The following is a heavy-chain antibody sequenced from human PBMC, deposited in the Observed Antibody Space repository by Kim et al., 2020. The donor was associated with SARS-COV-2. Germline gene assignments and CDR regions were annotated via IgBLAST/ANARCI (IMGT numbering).Heavy chain of an antibody. D-gene: IGHD3-10*01. CDR1: GGSFSGYY. Sequence: SETLSLTCAVYGGSFSGYYWSWIRQPPGKGLEWIGEINHSGSTNYNPSLKSQVTISVDTSKNQFSLKLSSVTAADTAVYYCARGYGLYYYYYYGMDVWGQGTTVTVSS. V-gene: IGHV4-34*01. J-gene: IGHJ6*02. CDR3: ARGYGLYYYYYYGMDV. CDR2: INHSGST.